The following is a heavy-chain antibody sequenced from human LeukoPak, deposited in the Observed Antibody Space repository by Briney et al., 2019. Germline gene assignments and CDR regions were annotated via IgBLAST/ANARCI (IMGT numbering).Heavy chain of an antibody. CDR3: ARDTERARYAYYYYGMDV. Sequence: PGRSLRLSCAASGFTFSSYAMHWVRQAPGKGLEWVAVISYDGSNKYYADSVKGRFTISRDNSKNTLYLQMNSLRAEDTAVYYCARDTERARYAYYYYGMDVWGQGATVTVSS. CDR1: GFTFSSYA. V-gene: IGHV3-30-3*01. D-gene: IGHD3-16*01. CDR2: ISYDGSNK. J-gene: IGHJ6*02.